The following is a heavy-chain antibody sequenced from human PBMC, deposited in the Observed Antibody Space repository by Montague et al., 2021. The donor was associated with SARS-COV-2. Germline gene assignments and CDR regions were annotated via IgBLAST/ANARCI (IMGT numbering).Heavy chain of an antibody. Sequence: SETLSLTCTVSGGSISSSSYYWGWLRQPPGQGLEWIGSIYYSGSTYSTPSLKSRVTISVDTSKNQFSLKLSSVTAADTAVYYCARVGRQQLVRLSGMDVWGQGTTVTVSS. CDR3: ARVGRQQLVRLSGMDV. CDR2: IYYSGST. CDR1: GGSISSSSYY. J-gene: IGHJ6*02. V-gene: IGHV4-39*07. D-gene: IGHD6-13*01.